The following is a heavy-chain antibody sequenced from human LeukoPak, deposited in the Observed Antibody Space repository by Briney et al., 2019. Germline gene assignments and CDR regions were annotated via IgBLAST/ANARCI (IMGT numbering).Heavy chain of an antibody. V-gene: IGHV3-48*04. CDR3: ARLVDAFDI. J-gene: IGHJ3*02. D-gene: IGHD6-13*01. CDR1: GFTFSSYW. Sequence: GSLGLSCAASGFTFSSYWMNWVRQAPGKGLEWVSYISSSGSTIYYADSVKGRFTISRDNAKNSLYLQMNSLRAEDTAVYYCARLVDAFDIWGQGTMVTVSS. CDR2: ISSSGSTI.